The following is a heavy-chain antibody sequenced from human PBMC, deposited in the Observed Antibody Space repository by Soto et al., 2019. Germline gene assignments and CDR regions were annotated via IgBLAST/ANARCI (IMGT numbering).Heavy chain of an antibody. CDR2: FNPTGDTA. CDR3: ARGGRIVDTGIGYYYYHAMDV. J-gene: IGHJ6*02. V-gene: IGHV1-46*01. D-gene: IGHD5-18*01. Sequence: SGQVSFKASGYAFTSYYIHWVRQAPGQGLEWMGIFNPTGDTASYAQKLQGRVTVTRDTSTGTAYMELGSLRSEDTAVYYCARGGRIVDTGIGYYYYHAMDVWGQGTTVTVSS. CDR1: GYAFTSYY.